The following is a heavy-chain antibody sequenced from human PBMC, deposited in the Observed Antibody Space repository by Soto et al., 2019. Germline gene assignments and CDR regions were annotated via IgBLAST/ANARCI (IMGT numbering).Heavy chain of an antibody. D-gene: IGHD2-21*01. CDR2: ISGGAIST. Sequence: EVQLLESGGGLVQPGGSPRLSCAASGFIFRDYAMTWVRQAPGKGLEWASSISGGAISTYYADSVKGRFTVSRDNSKNTLYLQMSSLRAEDTAIYYCAKEARAYCGTAGDNWGQGTLVTVSS. V-gene: IGHV3-23*01. CDR3: AKEARAYCGTAGDN. CDR1: GFIFRDYA. J-gene: IGHJ4*02.